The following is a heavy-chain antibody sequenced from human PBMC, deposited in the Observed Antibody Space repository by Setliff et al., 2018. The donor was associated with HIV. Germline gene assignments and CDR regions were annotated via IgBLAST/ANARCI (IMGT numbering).Heavy chain of an antibody. J-gene: IGHJ6*03. V-gene: IGHV1-24*01. CDR1: GYTLTELS. CDR3: ATRGELLGRRASTVTVYYYYLDV. D-gene: IGHD4-17*01. CDR2: FVPEHSET. Sequence: ASVKVSCKVSGYTLTELSIHWVRQAPGKGREWMGGFVPEHSETIYAHKFQGRVTMTEDTSTDTAFMELSGLTSEDPAVYYCATRGELLGRRASTVTVYYYYLDVWGNGTTVTVSS.